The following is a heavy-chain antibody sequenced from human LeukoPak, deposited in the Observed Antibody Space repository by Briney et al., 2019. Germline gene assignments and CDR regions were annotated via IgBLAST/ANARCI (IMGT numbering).Heavy chain of an antibody. D-gene: IGHD3-22*01. Sequence: GGSLRLSCAASGFTFSSYSMNWVRQAPGKGLEWVSSISSSSSYIYYADSVKGRFTISRDNAKNTLYLQMNSLRAEDTAVYYCARDQGTYDTSGSGFDYWGQGTLVTVSS. CDR3: ARDQGTYDTSGSGFDY. V-gene: IGHV3-21*01. CDR1: GFTFSSYS. CDR2: ISSSSSYI. J-gene: IGHJ4*02.